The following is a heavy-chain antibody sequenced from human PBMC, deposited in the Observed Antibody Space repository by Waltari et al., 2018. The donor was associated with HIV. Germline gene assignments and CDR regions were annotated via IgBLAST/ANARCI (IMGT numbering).Heavy chain of an antibody. CDR3: ALGRIDDIRSGRENLGGFDP. Sequence: VQVVQSGAEVTQPASSVKVSCQASGDPLRNYAVQWVHKAPGQGLEWMGRIIPAIGIAMHTDKFQDRVTINADKATNSAYMELGGLRSEDTALYFCALGRIDDIRSGRENLGGFDPWGPGTLVSVSS. V-gene: IGHV1-69*04. D-gene: IGHD3-3*01. CDR2: IIPAIGIA. CDR1: GDPLRNYA. J-gene: IGHJ5*02.